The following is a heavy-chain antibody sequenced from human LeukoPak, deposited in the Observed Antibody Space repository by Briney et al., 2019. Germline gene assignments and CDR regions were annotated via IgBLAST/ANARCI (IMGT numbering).Heavy chain of an antibody. CDR1: GYTFTSYG. J-gene: IGHJ4*02. V-gene: IGHV1-18*01. Sequence: ASVKVSCKASGYTFTSYGISWVRQAPGQGLEWMGWISAYNGNTNYAQKLQGRVTITADESTSTAYMELSSLRSEDTAVYYCARVPYCGGDCYLYYFDYWGQGTLVTVSS. CDR3: ARVPYCGGDCYLYYFDY. D-gene: IGHD2-21*01. CDR2: ISAYNGNT.